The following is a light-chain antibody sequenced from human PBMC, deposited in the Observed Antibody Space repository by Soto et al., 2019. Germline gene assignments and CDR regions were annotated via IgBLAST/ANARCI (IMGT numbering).Light chain of an antibody. J-gene: IGKJ4*01. V-gene: IGKV1-16*01. CDR3: QQYNSVSLLT. CDR1: QPISDY. CDR2: TAS. Sequence: DIQMTQSPSSLSASVGDRVTITCRTSQPISDYLNWYQQKPGKAPTLLIYTASNLQSGVPSRFSGSGSGTEFTLTISSLQPDDFATYYCQQYNSVSLLTFGGGTKVDIK.